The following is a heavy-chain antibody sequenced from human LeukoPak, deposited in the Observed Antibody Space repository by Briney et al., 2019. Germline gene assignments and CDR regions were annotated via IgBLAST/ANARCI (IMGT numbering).Heavy chain of an antibody. J-gene: IGHJ4*02. CDR3: AGEGRDTMIVAPDY. D-gene: IGHD3-22*01. CDR1: GGSISSSSYY. Sequence: SETLSLTCTVSGGSISSSSYYWGWIRQPPGKGLEWIGSIYYSGSTYYNPSLKSRVTISVDTSKNQFSLKLSSVTAADTAVYYCAGEGRDTMIVAPDYWGQGTLVTVSS. CDR2: IYYSGST. V-gene: IGHV4-39*02.